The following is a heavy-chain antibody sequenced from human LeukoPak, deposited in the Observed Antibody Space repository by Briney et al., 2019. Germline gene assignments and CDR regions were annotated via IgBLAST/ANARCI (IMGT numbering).Heavy chain of an antibody. D-gene: IGHD6-13*01. J-gene: IGHJ3*02. V-gene: IGHV4-34*01. CDR2: INHSGST. Sequence: PSETLSLTCAVYGGSFSGYYWSWIRQPPGKGLEWIGEINHSGSTNYNPSLKSRVTISVDTSKNQFSLKLSSVTAADTAVYYCATHYSSSWYGLAFGIWGQGTMVTVSS. CDR3: ATHYSSSWYGLAFGI. CDR1: GGSFSGYY.